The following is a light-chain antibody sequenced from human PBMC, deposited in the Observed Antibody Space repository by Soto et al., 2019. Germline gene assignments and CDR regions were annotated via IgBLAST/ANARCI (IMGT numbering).Light chain of an antibody. CDR1: QSNSSW. CDR2: DAS. CDR3: QQYHSYWT. J-gene: IGKJ1*01. V-gene: IGKV1-5*01. Sequence: DIQMTQSPANLSASVGDRVTTTCRASQSNSSWLAWYQQKPAKDPKLLIYDASSLESGVPTRHSGSCCGTEFTLTISSLQTDDFTTDYCQQYHSYWTVGQGATL.